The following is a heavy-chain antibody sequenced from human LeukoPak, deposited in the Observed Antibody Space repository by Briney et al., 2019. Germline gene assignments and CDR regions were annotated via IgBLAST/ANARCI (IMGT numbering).Heavy chain of an antibody. CDR2: ISGSSNYI. Sequence: GGSLRLSCAASGFAFSDYTMNWVRLAPGKGLEWVSSISGSSNYIYYADSVKGRFTISRGNARNSLYLQMNSLRVEDTAVYYCARDESGDNDAFDIWGQGTMVTVSS. J-gene: IGHJ3*02. D-gene: IGHD2-21*01. CDR3: ARDESGDNDAFDI. V-gene: IGHV3-21*01. CDR1: GFAFSDYT.